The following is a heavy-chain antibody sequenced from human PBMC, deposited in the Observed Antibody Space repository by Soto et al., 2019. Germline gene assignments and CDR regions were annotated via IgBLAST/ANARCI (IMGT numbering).Heavy chain of an antibody. D-gene: IGHD5-12*01. V-gene: IGHV3-21*01. J-gene: IGHJ6*02. CDR1: GFTFSSYN. CDR3: ARKGVEMATNIEAPKNYYYYGMGV. Sequence: GGSLRLSCAASGFTFSSYNMNWVRQAPGKGLEWVSSISSSSSYIYYADSVKGRFTISRDNAKNSLYLQMNSLRAEDTAVYYCARKGVEMATNIEAPKNYYYYGMGVWGQGTTVTVSS. CDR2: ISSSSSYI.